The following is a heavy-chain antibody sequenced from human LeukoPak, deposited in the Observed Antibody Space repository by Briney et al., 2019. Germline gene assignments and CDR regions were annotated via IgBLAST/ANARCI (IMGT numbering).Heavy chain of an antibody. CDR2: ISSNGGST. D-gene: IGHD2-21*02. CDR1: GFTFSSYA. V-gene: IGHV3-64D*06. CDR3: ARDRGAYCGGDCYLGFDY. Sequence: GGSLRLSCSASGFTFSSYAMHWVRQAPGKGLEYVSAISSNGGSTYYADSVKGRFTISRDNSKNTLYLQMSSLRAEDTAVYYCARDRGAYCGGDCYLGFDYWGRGTLVTVSS. J-gene: IGHJ4*01.